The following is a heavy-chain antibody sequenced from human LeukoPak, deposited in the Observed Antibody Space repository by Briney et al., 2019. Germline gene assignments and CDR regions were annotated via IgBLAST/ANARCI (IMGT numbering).Heavy chain of an antibody. CDR2: ISYDGSNK. Sequence: PGGSLRLSCAASGFTFSSYAMHWVRQAPGKGLEWVAVISYDGSNKYYADSVKGRFTISRDNSKNTLYLQMNSLRAEDTAVYYSARDKVGRGQLLTSKGYYYYYYMDVWGKGTTVTVSS. CDR3: ARDKVGRGQLLTSKGYYYYYYMDV. V-gene: IGHV3-30*01. CDR1: GFTFSSYA. D-gene: IGHD2-2*01. J-gene: IGHJ6*03.